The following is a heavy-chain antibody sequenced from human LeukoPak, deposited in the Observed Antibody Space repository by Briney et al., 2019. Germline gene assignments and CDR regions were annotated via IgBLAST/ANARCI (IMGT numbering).Heavy chain of an antibody. Sequence: PGGSLRLSCAASGFTFSSYGMHWVRQAPGKGLEWVAVISYDGSNKYYADSVKGRFTISRDNSKNTLYLQMNSLRAEDTAVYYCATLGYCSGGSCYDWGQGTLVTVSS. CDR1: GFTFSSYG. CDR2: ISYDGSNK. CDR3: ATLGYCSGGSCYD. V-gene: IGHV3-30*03. J-gene: IGHJ4*02. D-gene: IGHD2-15*01.